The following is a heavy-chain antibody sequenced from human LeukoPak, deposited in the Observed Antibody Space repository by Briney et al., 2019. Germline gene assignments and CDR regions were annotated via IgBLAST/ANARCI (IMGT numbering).Heavy chain of an antibody. CDR1: GDSISSSNSY. CDR2: IYYTGST. V-gene: IGHV4-39*07. D-gene: IGHD6-6*01. J-gene: IGHJ4*02. CDR3: ARDQEGSSTREFDY. Sequence: SETLSLTCTVSGDSISSSNSYWGWIRQPPGKGLDWIGSIYYTGSTYYNPSLKSRVTISVDTSKNQFSLKLSSVTAADTAVYYCARDQEGSSTREFDYWGQGTLVTVSS.